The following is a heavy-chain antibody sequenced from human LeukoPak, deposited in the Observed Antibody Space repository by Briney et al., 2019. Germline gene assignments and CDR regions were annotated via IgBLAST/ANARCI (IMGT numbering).Heavy chain of an antibody. D-gene: IGHD2-2*01. CDR2: ISPYNGNT. CDR1: GYTFSFYG. V-gene: IGHV1-18*01. CDR3: AIQGYGSGSIGYGRDYYYYMDV. Sequence: ASVKVSCKASGYTFSFYGINRVRQAPGQGLEWMGWISPYNGNTDYAQKLQGRVTMTTDTSTNTAYMELRSLRSDDTAVYYCAIQGYGSGSIGYGRDYYYYMDVWGKGTTVTVSS. J-gene: IGHJ6*03.